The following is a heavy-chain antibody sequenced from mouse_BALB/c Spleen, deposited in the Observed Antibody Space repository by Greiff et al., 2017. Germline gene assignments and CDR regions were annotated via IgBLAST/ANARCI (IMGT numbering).Heavy chain of an antibody. CDR3: ARSRTREGVGLRDSLDV. V-gene: IGHV1S137*01. Sequence: QVQLQQSGAELVRPGVSVKISCKGSGYTFTDYAMHWVKQSHAKSLEWIGVISTYYGDASYNQKFKGKATMTVDKSSSTAYMELARLTSEDSAIYYCARSRTREGVGLRDSLDVWGAGTTVTVSS. D-gene: IGHD1-1*01. CDR1: GYTFTDYA. J-gene: IGHJ1*01. CDR2: ISTYYGDA.